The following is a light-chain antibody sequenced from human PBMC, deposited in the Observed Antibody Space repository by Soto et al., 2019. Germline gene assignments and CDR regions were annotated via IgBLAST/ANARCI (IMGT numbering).Light chain of an antibody. V-gene: IGKV3-11*01. Sequence: EIVLTQSPATLSLSPGERATLSCRASQSVSSYLAWYQQKPGQAPRLLIYDASNRATGIPARFSGRGSETDFTLTISSQAPEDFAVYYCQQKIGQGTRLEIK. J-gene: IGKJ5*01. CDR2: DAS. CDR3: QQK. CDR1: QSVSSY.